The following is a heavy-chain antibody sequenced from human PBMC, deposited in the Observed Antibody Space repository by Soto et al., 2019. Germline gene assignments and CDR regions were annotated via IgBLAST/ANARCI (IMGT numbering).Heavy chain of an antibody. CDR2: IYHTGTG. V-gene: IGHV4-59*01. CDR1: GGYITAYY. D-gene: IGHD4-17*01. J-gene: IGHJ5*02. Sequence: QVQLLESGPGLVKPSETLSLTCTVSGGYITAYYWSWLRQSPGRGLEWIGYIYHTGTGEYNPSFSGRATISPDTSKNQFSLTLRSVTAADTAVYFCARAMIGNGGRGWFDPWGQGALVTVSA. CDR3: ARAMIGNGGRGWFDP.